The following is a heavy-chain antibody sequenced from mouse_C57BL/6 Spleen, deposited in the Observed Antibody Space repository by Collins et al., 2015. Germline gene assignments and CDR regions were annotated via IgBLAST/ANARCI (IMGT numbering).Heavy chain of an antibody. D-gene: IGHD2-5*01. CDR3: AQAYYSKLYTMDY. Sequence: EVQLQQSGPELVKPGASVKMSCKASGYTFTDYNMHWVKQSHEKSLEWIGYINPNNGGISYNQKFKGKATLTVNKSSSTAYMDLRSLTSADSAVYYCAQAYYSKLYTMDYWGQGTSVTVSS. CDR2: INPNNGGI. V-gene: IGHV1-22*01. CDR1: GYTFTDYN. J-gene: IGHJ4*01.